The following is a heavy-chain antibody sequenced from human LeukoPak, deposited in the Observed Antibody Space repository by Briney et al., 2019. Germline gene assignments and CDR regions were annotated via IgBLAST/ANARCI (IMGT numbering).Heavy chain of an antibody. D-gene: IGHD2-8*02. CDR2: IFPSGGEI. CDR1: GFTFSTFA. Sequence: PGGSLRLSCAASGFTFSTFAMIWVRQPPGKGLEWVSSIFPSGGEIHYADSVRGRFTISRDNSKSTLPLQMNSLRAEDTAIYYCATYRQVLLPFESWGQGTLATVSS. V-gene: IGHV3-23*01. CDR3: ATYRQVLLPFES. J-gene: IGHJ4*02.